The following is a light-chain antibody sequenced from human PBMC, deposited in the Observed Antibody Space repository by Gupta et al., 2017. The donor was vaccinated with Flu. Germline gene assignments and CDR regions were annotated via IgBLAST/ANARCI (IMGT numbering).Light chain of an antibody. J-gene: IGLJ1*01. Sequence: QSVLTQPPSVSGAPGQRVTISCTGSRSNIGAGYDVHWYQQLPGTAPKLLIYGNSNRPSGVPDRVSGSKSGTSASLAITGLQAEDEADYYCQSYDSSLSGNYVFGTGTKVTVL. V-gene: IGLV1-40*01. CDR2: GNS. CDR1: RSNIGAGYD. CDR3: QSYDSSLSGNYV.